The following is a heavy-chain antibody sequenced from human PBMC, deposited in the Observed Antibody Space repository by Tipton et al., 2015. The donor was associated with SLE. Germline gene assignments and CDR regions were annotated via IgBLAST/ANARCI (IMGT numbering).Heavy chain of an antibody. V-gene: IGHV4-59*12. CDR1: GDSISRDY. CDR2: IYYSGST. J-gene: IGHJ4*02. CDR3: ARVTLRYGSGSYYYFDY. Sequence: LRLSCTVPGDSISRDYWSWIRQPPGKGLEWIGHIYYSGSTNYNPSLKSRVTVSVDASKNQFSLRLSSVTAADTAVYYCARVTLRYGSGSYYYFDYWGQGTLVTVSS. D-gene: IGHD3-10*01.